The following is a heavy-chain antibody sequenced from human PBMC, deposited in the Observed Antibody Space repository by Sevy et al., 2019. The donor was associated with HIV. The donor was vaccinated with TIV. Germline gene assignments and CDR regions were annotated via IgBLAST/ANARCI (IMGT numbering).Heavy chain of an antibody. CDR2: IHYKRTT. V-gene: IGHV4-39*01. CDR3: ARLDPSGPRDY. D-gene: IGHD5-12*01. J-gene: IGHJ4*02. CDR1: GDSISGTDYS. Sequence: SETLSLTCTVSGDSISGTDYSWGWIRQPPGKGLEWIGNIHYKRTTYYNPSPKSRVTVSVDTSKNQFCLRLSALSAADTAVYYCARLDPSGPRDYWGQGTLVTVSS.